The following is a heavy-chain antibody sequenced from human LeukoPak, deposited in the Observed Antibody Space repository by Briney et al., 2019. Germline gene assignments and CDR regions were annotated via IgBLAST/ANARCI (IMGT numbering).Heavy chain of an antibody. CDR3: ARDVDTAMVT. CDR2: IKQDGSEK. V-gene: IGHV3-7*01. CDR1: GFIVRGNH. Sequence: GGSLRLSCAAFGFIVRGNHINWVCQAPGKRLEWVANIKQDGSEKYYVDSVKGRFTISRDNAKNSLYLQMNSLRAEDTAVYYCARDVDTAMVTWGQGTLVTVSS. D-gene: IGHD5-18*01. J-gene: IGHJ5*02.